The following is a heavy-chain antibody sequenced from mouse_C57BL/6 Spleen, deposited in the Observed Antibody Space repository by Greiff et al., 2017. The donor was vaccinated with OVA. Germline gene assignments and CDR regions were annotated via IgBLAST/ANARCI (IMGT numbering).Heavy chain of an antibody. D-gene: IGHD2-1*01. CDR1: GYSFTDYN. Sequence: EVKVVESGPELVKPGASVKISCKASGYSFTDYNMNWVKQSNGKSLEWIGVINPNYGTTSYNQKFKGKATLTVDQSSSTAYMQLNSLTSEDSAVYYCARWGNYVYFDYWGQGTTLTVSS. J-gene: IGHJ2*01. V-gene: IGHV1-39*01. CDR2: INPNYGTT. CDR3: ARWGNYVYFDY.